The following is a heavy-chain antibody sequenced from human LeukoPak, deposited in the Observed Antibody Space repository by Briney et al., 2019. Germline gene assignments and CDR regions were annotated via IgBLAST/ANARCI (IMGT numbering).Heavy chain of an antibody. Sequence: GGSLGLSCAASGFTFSSYAMSWVRQAPGKGLEWVSAISGSGGSTYYADSVKGRFTISRDNSKNTLYLQMNSLRAEDTAVYYCAKGGRSSGWYGTFDYWGQGTLVTVSS. CDR3: AKGGRSSGWYGTFDY. J-gene: IGHJ4*02. CDR2: ISGSGGST. V-gene: IGHV3-23*01. CDR1: GFTFSSYA. D-gene: IGHD6-19*01.